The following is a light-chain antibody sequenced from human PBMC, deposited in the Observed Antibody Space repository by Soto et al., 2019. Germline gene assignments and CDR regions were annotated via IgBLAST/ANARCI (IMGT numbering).Light chain of an antibody. CDR2: EVS. CDR1: QSLLHVDGKTY. J-gene: IGKJ4*01. CDR3: MQTIQLPLT. Sequence: DIVMTQTPVSLSVTPGQPASISCKSSQSLLHVDGKTYLYWFLQKPGQPPQLLMYEVSNAFSGGPERFSGSGSETDFTLQISRVEAEDVGVYYCMQTIQLPLTFGGGTKVEIK. V-gene: IGKV2D-29*01.